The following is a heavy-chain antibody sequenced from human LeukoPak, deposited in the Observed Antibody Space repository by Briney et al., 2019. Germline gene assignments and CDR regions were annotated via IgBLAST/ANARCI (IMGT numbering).Heavy chain of an antibody. Sequence: GSLRLSCAASGFTFSSYAMHWVRQAPGKGLEWVAVISYDGSNKYYADSVKGRFTISRDNSKNTLYLQMNSLRAEDTAVYYCARDPHDYGDYRHYYYYGMDVWGQGTTVTVSS. D-gene: IGHD4-17*01. CDR2: ISYDGSNK. CDR1: GFTFSSYA. CDR3: ARDPHDYGDYRHYYYYGMDV. V-gene: IGHV3-30-3*01. J-gene: IGHJ6*02.